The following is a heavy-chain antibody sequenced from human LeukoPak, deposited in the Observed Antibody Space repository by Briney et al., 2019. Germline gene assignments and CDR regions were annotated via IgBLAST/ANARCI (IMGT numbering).Heavy chain of an antibody. D-gene: IGHD4-23*01. CDR1: GFTFSTFA. CDR2: MSGSGGSGT. Sequence: GGSLRLSCAASGFTFSTFAMSWVRQAPGKGLERVSVMSGSGGSGTYYADSVKGRFTISRDNSKYTLFLEMNSLRAEDTALYFCAKGYYGGSATHFDSWGQGVMVTVSS. V-gene: IGHV3-23*01. CDR3: AKGYYGGSATHFDS. J-gene: IGHJ4*02.